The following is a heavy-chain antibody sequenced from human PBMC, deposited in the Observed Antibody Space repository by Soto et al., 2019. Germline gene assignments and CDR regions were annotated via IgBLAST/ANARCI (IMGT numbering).Heavy chain of an antibody. V-gene: IGHV1-18*04. CDR1: GYIFNYYG. CDR2: INVYNGDI. D-gene: IGHD2-2*03. Sequence: QVQLLQSGAEVQKPGASVKVSCKASGYIFNYYGISWVRQAPGQALEWMGWINVYNGDIKFAEKFQDRVTMTTATSTTTAYMELRSLRSDDTAVYYCARVDVAVVPAAMYYFDSWGQGTLVTVSS. J-gene: IGHJ4*02. CDR3: ARVDVAVVPAAMYYFDS.